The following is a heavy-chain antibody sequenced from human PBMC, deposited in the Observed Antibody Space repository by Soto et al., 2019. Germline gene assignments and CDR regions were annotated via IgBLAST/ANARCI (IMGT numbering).Heavy chain of an antibody. CDR1: GCTFSSYA. V-gene: IGHV3-23*01. J-gene: IGHJ6*02. Sequence: GGSLRLSCAASGCTFSSYAMRWVRQAPGKGLEWVSAISGSGGSTYYADSVKGRFTISRDNSKNTLYLQMNSLRAEDTAVYYCAKDRDYYDSSGHYGMDVWGQGTTVTVSS. D-gene: IGHD3-22*01. CDR2: ISGSGGST. CDR3: AKDRDYYDSSGHYGMDV.